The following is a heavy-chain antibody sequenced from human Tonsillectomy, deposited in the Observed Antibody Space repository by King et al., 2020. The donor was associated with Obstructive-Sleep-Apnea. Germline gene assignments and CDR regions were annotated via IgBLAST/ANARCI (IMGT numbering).Heavy chain of an antibody. D-gene: IGHD1-26*01. V-gene: IGHV3-30-3*01. CDR2: IVYDGNNQ. CDR3: AREDRVGATYFLDY. Sequence: VQLVESGGGVVQPGRSLRLSCAASGFTFSTYSMHWVRQAPGKGLEWVAVIVYDGNNQYYADSVKGRFTISIDNSKNTLFLQMNSLSSEDTAVYYCAREDRVGATYFLDYWGQGTLVTVSS. CDR1: GFTFSTYS. J-gene: IGHJ4*02.